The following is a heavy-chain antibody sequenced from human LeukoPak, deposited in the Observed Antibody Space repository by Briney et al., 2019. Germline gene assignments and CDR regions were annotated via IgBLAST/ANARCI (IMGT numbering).Heavy chain of an antibody. Sequence: GSLRLSCAASGFTFSDYYMSWIRQPPGKGLEWIGEINHSGSTNYNPSLKSRVTISVDTSKNQFSLKLSSVTAADTAVYYCATAVAGPFDYWGQGTLVTVSS. CDR2: INHSGST. J-gene: IGHJ4*02. CDR1: GFTFSDYY. V-gene: IGHV4-34*01. D-gene: IGHD6-19*01. CDR3: ATAVAGPFDY.